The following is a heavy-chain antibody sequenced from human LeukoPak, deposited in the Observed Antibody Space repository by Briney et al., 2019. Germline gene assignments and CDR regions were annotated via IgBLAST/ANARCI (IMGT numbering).Heavy chain of an antibody. CDR2: IYSSGSS. CDR1: GGSISSYY. J-gene: IGHJ5*02. V-gene: IGHV4-4*07. CDR3: ARERSGSGYSGHDGGWFDP. Sequence: NPSETLSLTCTVPGGSISSYYWSSIRQPAGKELEWIGRIYSSGSSSFNPSLKSRVTMSVDTSKNRFSLKLSSVTAADTAVYYCARERSGSGYSGHDGGWFDPWGQGTLVTVSS. D-gene: IGHD5-12*01.